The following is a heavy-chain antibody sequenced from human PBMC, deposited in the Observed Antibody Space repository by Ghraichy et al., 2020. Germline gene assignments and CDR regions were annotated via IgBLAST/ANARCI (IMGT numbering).Heavy chain of an antibody. D-gene: IGHD4-11*01. J-gene: IGHJ4*02. V-gene: IGHV3-23*01. CDR3: ATRTYTAFDR. Sequence: LSLTCAASGFTFSSYTMNWVRQAPGKGLEGVSAIHGDGGTTYYADSVKGRFTISRDNSKNTLYLQMNSLRADDTAIYYCATRTYTAFDRWGQGTLVTVSS. CDR2: IHGDGGTT. CDR1: GFTFSSYT.